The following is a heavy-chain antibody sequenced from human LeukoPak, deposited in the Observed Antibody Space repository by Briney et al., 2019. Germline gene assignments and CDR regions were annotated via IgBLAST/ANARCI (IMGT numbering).Heavy chain of an antibody. D-gene: IGHD3-9*01. CDR2: ISSSSSTI. CDR1: GFTFSSYS. Sequence: GGSLRLSCAASGFTFSSYSMNWVRQAPGKGLEWVSYISSSSSTIYYADSVKGRFTISRDNAKNSLSLQLNSLRVEDTAVYYCARGHYDVLAASYKWTPDYWGQGTLVTVSS. CDR3: ARGHYDVLAASYKWTPDY. J-gene: IGHJ4*02. V-gene: IGHV3-48*04.